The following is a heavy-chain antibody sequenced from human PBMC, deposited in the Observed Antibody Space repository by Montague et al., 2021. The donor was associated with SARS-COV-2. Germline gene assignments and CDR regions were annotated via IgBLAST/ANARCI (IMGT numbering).Heavy chain of an antibody. Sequence: SETLSLTCSVSNGSITSYYWSWIRQPPGKRLEWIGYISYRGSTNYNPSLESRVTISVGTSKNQFSLKLRSMTAADTAVYYCAREDLNNWFDPWGQGTLVTVSS. J-gene: IGHJ5*02. V-gene: IGHV4-59*01. CDR2: ISYRGST. CDR3: AREDLNNWFDP. CDR1: NGSITSYY.